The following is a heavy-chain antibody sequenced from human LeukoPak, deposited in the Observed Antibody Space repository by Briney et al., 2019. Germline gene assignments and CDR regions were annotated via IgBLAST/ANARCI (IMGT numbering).Heavy chain of an antibody. D-gene: IGHD3-22*01. CDR2: IYYSGST. V-gene: IGHV4-59*01. CDR1: GGSISSYY. J-gene: IGHJ3*02. Sequence: SETLSLTCTVSGGSISSYYWSWIRQPPGKGLEWIGYIYYSGSTNYNPSLKSRVTISVDTSKNQFSLKLSSVTAADTAVYYCARTRGYYDSSGYPYDAFDICGQGTMVTVSS. CDR3: ARTRGYYDSSGYPYDAFDI.